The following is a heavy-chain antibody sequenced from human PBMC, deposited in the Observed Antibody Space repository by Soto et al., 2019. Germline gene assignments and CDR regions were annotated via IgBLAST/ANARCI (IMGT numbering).Heavy chain of an antibody. Sequence: QVQLVQSGAEVKKPGASVKVSCKASGYTFTSYGISWVRQAPGQGLEWMGWISAYNGNTNYAQKLQGRVTMTTDTSMSTAYMELRSLRSDDTAVYYCARDGKDGGVAAAGYGMDVWGQGTTVTVSS. CDR3: ARDGKDGGVAAAGYGMDV. CDR2: ISAYNGNT. D-gene: IGHD6-13*01. CDR1: GYTFTSYG. V-gene: IGHV1-18*01. J-gene: IGHJ6*02.